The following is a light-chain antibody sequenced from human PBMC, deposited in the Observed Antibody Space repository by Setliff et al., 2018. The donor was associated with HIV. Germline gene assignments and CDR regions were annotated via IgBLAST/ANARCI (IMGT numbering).Light chain of an antibody. CDR1: SSDVGGYNY. CDR2: EVT. V-gene: IGLV2-8*01. J-gene: IGLJ2*01. Sequence: QSALTQPASVSGSPGQSITISCTGTSSDVGGYNYVSWYQQPPGKAPKLMIYEVTKRPSGVPDRFSGSKSGNTASLTVSGLRAEDEADYYCSSYAVNNNLHVLFGGGTQLTVL. CDR3: SSYAVNNNLHVL.